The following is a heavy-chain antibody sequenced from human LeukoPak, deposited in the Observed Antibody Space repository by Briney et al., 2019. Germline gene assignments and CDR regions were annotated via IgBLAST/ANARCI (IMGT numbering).Heavy chain of an antibody. CDR1: GFTFSRYS. CDR2: ISINRKTI. V-gene: IGHV3-48*01. CDR3: APYSASTGSFQEAYTM. Sequence: GGSLTVACLTSGFTFSRYSMNWVRQAPGKGLDGVAYISINRKTIYYGDSVKGRCAISRDNGKNFLNLQMTSLRAEETAAYYCAPYSASTGSFQEAYTMWGQGTLVTVYS. J-gene: IGHJ3*02. D-gene: IGHD2-8*02.